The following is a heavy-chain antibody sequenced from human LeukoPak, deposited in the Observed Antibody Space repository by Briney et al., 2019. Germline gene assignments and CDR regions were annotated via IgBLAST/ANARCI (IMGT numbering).Heavy chain of an antibody. V-gene: IGHV1-2*02. J-gene: IGHJ4*02. Sequence: GASVKVSCKASGYTFTGYYMHWVRQAPGQGLEWMGWINPNSGGTNYAQKFQGRVTMTRDTSISTAYMELSSLRSEDTAVYYCASGYYDSSGYIRNWGQGTLVTVSS. CDR2: INPNSGGT. D-gene: IGHD3-22*01. CDR1: GYTFTGYY. CDR3: ASGYYDSSGYIRN.